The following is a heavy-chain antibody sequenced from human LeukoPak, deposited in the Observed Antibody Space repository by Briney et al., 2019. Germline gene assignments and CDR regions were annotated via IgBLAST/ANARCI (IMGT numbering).Heavy chain of an antibody. V-gene: IGHV4-34*01. CDR1: GGSFSGYY. D-gene: IGHD2-2*01. J-gene: IGHJ4*02. CDR3: ARGEPCSSTSCYPYLDY. CDR2: INHSGST. Sequence: PSETLSPTCAVYGGSFSGYYWSWIRQPPGKGLEWIGEINHSGSTNYNPSLKSRVTISVDTSKNQFSLKLSSVTAADTAVYYCARGEPCSSTSCYPYLDYWGQGTLVTVSS.